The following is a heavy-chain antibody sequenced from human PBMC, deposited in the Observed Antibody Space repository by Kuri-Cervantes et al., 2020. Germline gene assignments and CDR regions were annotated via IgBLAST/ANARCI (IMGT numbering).Heavy chain of an antibody. CDR1: GFTYTTYT. J-gene: IGHJ4*02. CDR3: AKLRIAVADTTDY. V-gene: IGHV3-21*01. D-gene: IGHD6-19*01. Sequence: GGSLRLSCAASGFTYTTYTMNWVRQAPGKGLEWVSSISGSNKYIYYADSVKGRFTISRDNAKNSLYLQMNSLRAEDTAVYYCAKLRIAVADTTDYWGQGTLVTVSS. CDR2: ISGSNKYI.